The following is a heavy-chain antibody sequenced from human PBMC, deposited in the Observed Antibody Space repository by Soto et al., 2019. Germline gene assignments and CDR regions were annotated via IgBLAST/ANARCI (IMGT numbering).Heavy chain of an antibody. Sequence: SETLSLTCTVSGGSIRSGDDYWSWIRQPPGKGLEWIGYIYYTGTTYYNPSLKSRLTISVDTSKNQLSLKLSSVTAADTAVYYCARMRRPDDSNADTFDYWGQGSLVTVSS. J-gene: IGHJ4*02. V-gene: IGHV4-30-4*01. CDR1: GGSIRSGDDY. CDR2: IYYTGTT. CDR3: ARMRRPDDSNADTFDY. D-gene: IGHD3-22*01.